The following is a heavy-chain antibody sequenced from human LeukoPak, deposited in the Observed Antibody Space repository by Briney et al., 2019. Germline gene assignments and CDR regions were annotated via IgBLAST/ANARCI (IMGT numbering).Heavy chain of an antibody. D-gene: IGHD2/OR15-2a*01. CDR3: ARETDFYYYMDV. J-gene: IGHJ6*03. CDR2: IYHKNIYDSGNT. V-gene: IGHV4-38-2*02. CDR1: GYSINSGYY. Sequence: PSETLSLTCTVSGYSINSGYYWAWIRQPPGKGLEWIRSIYHKNIYDSGNTYYNPSLKSRVTISIDTSTNQFSLKVNPMTAADTAVYLCARETDFYYYMDVWGKGTTVTVSS.